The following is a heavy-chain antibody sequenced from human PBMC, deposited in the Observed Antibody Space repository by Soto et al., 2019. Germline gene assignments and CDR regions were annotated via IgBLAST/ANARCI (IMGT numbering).Heavy chain of an antibody. D-gene: IGHD6-13*01. V-gene: IGHV1-69*13. Sequence: SVKVSCKASGGTFSSYAISWVRQAPGQGLEWMGGIIPIFGTANYAQKFQGRATITADESTSTAYLELSSLRSEDTAVYYCATRLPQYSSSWYSVLYFQHWGKGTLVPVSS. CDR2: IIPIFGTA. CDR3: ATRLPQYSSSWYSVLYFQH. J-gene: IGHJ1*01. CDR1: GGTFSSYA.